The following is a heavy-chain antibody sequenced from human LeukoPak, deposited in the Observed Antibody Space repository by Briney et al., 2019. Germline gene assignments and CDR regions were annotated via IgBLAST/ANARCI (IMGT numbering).Heavy chain of an antibody. D-gene: IGHD5-24*01. Sequence: PGGSLRLSCAASGFTFKKYCMNWVRQVPGKGLECLANIKEDGSETYYADSVKGRFTISRDNPKNLLFLQINSLRVEDTAVYYCARETPRRGETRDGYRWGQGTLVTVSS. CDR3: ARETPRRGETRDGYR. J-gene: IGHJ4*02. V-gene: IGHV3-7*01. CDR1: GFTFKKYC. CDR2: IKEDGSET.